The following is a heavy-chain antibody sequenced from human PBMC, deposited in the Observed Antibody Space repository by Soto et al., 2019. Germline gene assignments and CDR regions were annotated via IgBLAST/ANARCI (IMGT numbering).Heavy chain of an antibody. D-gene: IGHD3-16*01. CDR2: FDPEDGET. CDR1: GYTLTELS. V-gene: IGHV1-24*01. CDR3: ATLGPINDAFDI. J-gene: IGHJ3*02. Sequence: ASVKVSCKVSGYTLTELSMHWVRQAPGKGLEWMGGFDPEDGETIYAQKFQGRVTMTEDTSTDTAYMELSSLRSEDTAVYYCATLGPINDAFDIWGQGTMVTVS.